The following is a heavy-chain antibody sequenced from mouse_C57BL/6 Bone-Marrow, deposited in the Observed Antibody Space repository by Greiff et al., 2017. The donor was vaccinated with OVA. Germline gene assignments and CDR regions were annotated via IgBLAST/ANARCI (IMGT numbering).Heavy chain of an antibody. Sequence: QVQLKESGPGLVQPSQSLTISCTVSGFSLTSYGVHWARQSPGKGLEWLGVIWSGGSTDYNAAFISRLSISKANSKRHIFFKMKSLQADDTARYYCAREGLLADWGKGTLVTVSA. CDR2: IWSGGST. J-gene: IGHJ3*01. CDR1: GFSLTSYG. V-gene: IGHV2-2*01. CDR3: AREGLLAD.